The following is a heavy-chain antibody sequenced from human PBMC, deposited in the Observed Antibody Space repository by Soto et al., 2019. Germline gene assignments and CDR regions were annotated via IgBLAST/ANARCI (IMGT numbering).Heavy chain of an antibody. V-gene: IGHV4-59*08. CDR3: ARLPSEDIVVVPAAPDGFDI. CDR1: GGSISSYY. J-gene: IGHJ3*02. CDR2: IYYSGST. Sequence: PSETLSLTCTVSGGSISSYYWSWIRQPPGKGLEWIGYIYYSGSTNYNPSLKSRVTISVDTSKNQFSLKLSSVTAADTAVYYCARLPSEDIVVVPAAPDGFDIWGQGTMVTVSS. D-gene: IGHD2-2*01.